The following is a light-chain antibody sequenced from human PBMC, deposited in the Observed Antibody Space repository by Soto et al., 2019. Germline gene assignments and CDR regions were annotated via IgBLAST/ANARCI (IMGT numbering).Light chain of an antibody. CDR1: QSVSNN. CDR2: DAS. V-gene: IGKV3-15*01. Sequence: ILMTQSPATLSVSPGERATLSCRASQSVSNNLAWYQQKPGQAPRLLIYDASTRATGIPARFSGSGSGTEVTLTISGLQSEDFAVYYCQQYNNWPPWTFGHGTKVEIK. J-gene: IGKJ1*01. CDR3: QQYNNWPPWT.